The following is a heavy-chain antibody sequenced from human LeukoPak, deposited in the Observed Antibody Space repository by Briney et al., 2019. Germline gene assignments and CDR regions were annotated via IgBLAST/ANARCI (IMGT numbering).Heavy chain of an antibody. Sequence: GSLRLSCAASGFTFSDYAMNWVRQAPGKGLEWIGEINHSGSTNYNPSLKSRVTISVDTSKNQFSLKLSSVTAADTAVYYCARGFRYNWNYGAFDIWGQGTMVTVSS. CDR1: GFTFSDYA. V-gene: IGHV4-34*01. CDR2: INHSGST. J-gene: IGHJ3*02. CDR3: ARGFRYNWNYGAFDI. D-gene: IGHD1-7*01.